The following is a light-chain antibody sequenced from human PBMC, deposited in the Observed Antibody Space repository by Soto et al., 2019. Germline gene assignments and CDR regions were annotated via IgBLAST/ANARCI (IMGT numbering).Light chain of an antibody. Sequence: EIVMTQSPATMSLTPGERDTLSCRASHRVYTYLAWYQQKPGQAPRLLIYDASNRDTGITARFSGSGSWTDFTLTISSLEPEYFAVYYCQQRSNWPPYTLGQGTKV. J-gene: IGKJ2*01. CDR2: DAS. CDR3: QQRSNWPPYT. V-gene: IGKV3-11*01. CDR1: HRVYTY.